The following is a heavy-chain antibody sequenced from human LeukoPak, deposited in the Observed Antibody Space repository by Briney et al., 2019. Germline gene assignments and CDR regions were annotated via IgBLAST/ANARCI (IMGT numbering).Heavy chain of an antibody. CDR1: GYTFTSYG. CDR3: ARNPMQTTYYDFWSGYFDVGNWFDP. D-gene: IGHD3-3*01. CDR2: TSAYNGNT. J-gene: IGHJ5*02. V-gene: IGHV1-18*01. Sequence: ASVKVSCKASGYTFTSYGISWVRQAPGQGLEWMGWTSAYNGNTNYAQKLQGRVTMTTDTSTSTAYMELRSLRSDDTAVYYCARNPMQTTYYDFWSGYFDVGNWFDPWGQGTLVTVSS.